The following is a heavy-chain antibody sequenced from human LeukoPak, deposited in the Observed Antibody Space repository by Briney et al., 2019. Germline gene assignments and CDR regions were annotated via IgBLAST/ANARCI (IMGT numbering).Heavy chain of an antibody. CDR1: GGSISSGGYY. CDR3: ARDSLGYCSSTSCSNPNYMDV. Sequence: SQTLSLTCTASGGSISSGGYYWSWIRQHPGKGLEWIGYIYYSGSTYYNPSLKSRVTISVDTSKNQFSLKLSSVTAADTAVYYCARDSLGYCSSTSCSNPNYMDVWGKGTTVTVSS. V-gene: IGHV4-31*03. J-gene: IGHJ6*03. CDR2: IYYSGST. D-gene: IGHD2-2*01.